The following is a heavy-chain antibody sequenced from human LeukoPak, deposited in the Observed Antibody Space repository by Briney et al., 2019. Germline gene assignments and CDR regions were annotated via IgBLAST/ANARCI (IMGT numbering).Heavy chain of an antibody. V-gene: IGHV4-30-2*01. Sequence: LQTLSLTCTVSGGSISSGGYYWSWIRQPPGKGLEWIGYIYHSGSTYYNPSLKSRVTISVDRSKNQFSLKLSSVTAADTAVYFCARRGYCNTTSCLDYWGQGTLVTVSS. D-gene: IGHD2-2*01. CDR1: GGSISSGGYY. J-gene: IGHJ4*02. CDR3: ARRGYCNTTSCLDY. CDR2: IYHSGST.